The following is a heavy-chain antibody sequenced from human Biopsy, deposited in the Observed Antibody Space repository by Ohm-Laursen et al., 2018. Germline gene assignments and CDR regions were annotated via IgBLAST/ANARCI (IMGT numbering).Heavy chain of an antibody. D-gene: IGHD3-22*01. V-gene: IGHV3-9*01. CDR2: ISWNSGNI. J-gene: IGHJ2*01. CDR1: GFRFDDYA. Sequence: SLRLSCAASGFRFDDYALHWVRQAPGKGLEWVSGISWNSGNIGYADSVKGRFTISRDNAKNSVYLQMNSLRAEDTAFYYCAKGLASGSGYYWYFDFWGRGTLVTVSS. CDR3: AKGLASGSGYYWYFDF.